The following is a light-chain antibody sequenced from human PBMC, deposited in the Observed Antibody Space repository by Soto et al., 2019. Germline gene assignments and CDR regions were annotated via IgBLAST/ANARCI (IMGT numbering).Light chain of an antibody. CDR2: DAS. CDR3: QQYSDWPPWT. CDR1: QSVSTY. V-gene: IGKV3-11*01. J-gene: IGKJ1*01. Sequence: EIVLTQFPGTLSLSPGERATLSCRASQSVSTYLAWYQQKPGQAPRLLIYDASNRAAGIPARFSGRGSGTEFTLTISSLQSEDFAVYYCQQYSDWPPWTFGQGTKVDIK.